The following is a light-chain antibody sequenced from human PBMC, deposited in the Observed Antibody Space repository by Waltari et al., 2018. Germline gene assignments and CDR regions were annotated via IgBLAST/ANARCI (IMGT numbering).Light chain of an antibody. CDR3: QQYHGWPLIT. V-gene: IGKV3-15*01. J-gene: IGKJ5*01. CDR1: QSVSSQ. Sequence: ETVTTQPAILSVSPGERVTLSCRASQSVSSQLAWYQQKRGQAPRLLIYGASTRVSDVPDRFSGSGSGTEFILTISSLRSEDLAVYFCQQYHGWPLITFGQGTRLEIK. CDR2: GAS.